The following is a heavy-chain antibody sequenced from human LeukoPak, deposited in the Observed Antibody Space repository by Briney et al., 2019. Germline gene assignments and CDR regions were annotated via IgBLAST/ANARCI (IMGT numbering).Heavy chain of an antibody. CDR2: ISYDGSNQ. CDR3: AKAHTVTTLYWFDP. Sequence: GRSLRLSCAASGFTFSSYGMHWVRQAPGKGLEWVAAISYDGSNQYYADSVKGRFIISRDNSKNTLYLQMNSLRGADTAVYYCAKAHTVTTLYWFDPWGQGTLVTVSS. CDR1: GFTFSSYG. D-gene: IGHD4-17*01. J-gene: IGHJ5*02. V-gene: IGHV3-30*18.